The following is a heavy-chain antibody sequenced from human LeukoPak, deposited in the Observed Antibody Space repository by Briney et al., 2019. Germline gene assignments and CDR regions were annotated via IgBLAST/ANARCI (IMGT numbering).Heavy chain of an antibody. J-gene: IGHJ5*02. CDR1: GGSFSGYY. Sequence: SETLSLTCAVYGGSFSGYYWSWIRQPPGKGLEWIGEINHSGSTNYNPPLKSRVTISVDTSKNQFSLKLSSVTAADTAVYYCARGLARGWFDPWGQGTLVTVSS. D-gene: IGHD3-16*01. V-gene: IGHV4-34*01. CDR2: INHSGST. CDR3: ARGLARGWFDP.